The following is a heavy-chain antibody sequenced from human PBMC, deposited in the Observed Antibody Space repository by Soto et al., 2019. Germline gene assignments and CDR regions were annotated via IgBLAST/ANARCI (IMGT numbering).Heavy chain of an antibody. D-gene: IGHD6-19*01. Sequence: SETLSLTCTVSGGSISSYYWSWIRQPPGKGLEWIGYIYYSGSTNYNPSLKSRVTISVDTSKNQFSLKLNSMTAADTAVYYCASLTPQWPYSDYWGQGTLVTVSS. V-gene: IGHV4-59*08. J-gene: IGHJ4*02. CDR3: ASLTPQWPYSDY. CDR2: IYYSGST. CDR1: GGSISSYY.